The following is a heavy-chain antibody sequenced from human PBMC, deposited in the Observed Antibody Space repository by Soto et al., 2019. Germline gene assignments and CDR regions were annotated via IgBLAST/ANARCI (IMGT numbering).Heavy chain of an antibody. CDR1: GAALNSGNYY. V-gene: IGHV4-31*03. D-gene: IGHD2-21*01. CDR3: ARLRIATNNYKWFDP. CDR2: IYVTGAA. J-gene: IGHJ5*02. Sequence: SETLSLTCSVSGAALNSGNYYWSWIRQVPGKGLEWIGHIYVTGAADYNPSLRDRITISQDTSERQFSLNLRLVTAADTAVYYCARLRIATNNYKWFDPWGQGTLVTVS.